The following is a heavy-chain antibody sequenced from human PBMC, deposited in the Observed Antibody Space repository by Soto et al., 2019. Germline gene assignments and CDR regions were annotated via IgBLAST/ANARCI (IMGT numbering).Heavy chain of an antibody. CDR1: GDSVSSNSAA. CDR3: ARDTVLRYFDWLRQTKYGNENHNWFDP. J-gene: IGHJ5*02. Sequence: PSQTLSLTCAISGDSVSSNSAAWNWIRQSPSRGLEWLGRTYYRSKRYNDYAVSVKSRITVNPDTSKNQSSLQLNSVTPEDTAVYYCARDTVLRYFDWLRQTKYGNENHNWFDPWGQGTLVTVSS. V-gene: IGHV6-1*01. CDR2: TYYRSKRYN. D-gene: IGHD3-9*01.